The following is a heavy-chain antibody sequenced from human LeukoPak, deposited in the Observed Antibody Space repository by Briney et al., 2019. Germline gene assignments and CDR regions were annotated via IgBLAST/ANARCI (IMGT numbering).Heavy chain of an antibody. CDR3: ARDGETARTADY. D-gene: IGHD1/OR15-1a*01. V-gene: IGHV3-23*01. J-gene: IGHJ4*02. CDR2: ISGSGSST. CDR1: GFTFSSYA. Sequence: PGAPLRLSCAASGFTFSSYAMIWVPQIPGKGLEGLEWVSSISGSGSSTYYADSVKGRFTVSRDNSKNTLYLQMDSLRAEDTAAYYCARDGETARTADYWGQGTLVTVSS.